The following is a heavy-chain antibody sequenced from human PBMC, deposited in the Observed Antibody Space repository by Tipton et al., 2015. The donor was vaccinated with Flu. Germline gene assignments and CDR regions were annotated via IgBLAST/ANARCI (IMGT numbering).Heavy chain of an antibody. CDR3: ARSSSAYDYVWGGSYYFDF. J-gene: IGHJ4*02. V-gene: IGHV4-39*07. CDR2: IYYSGVT. CDR1: GASINSRSYY. Sequence: TLSLTCTVSGASINSRSYYWGWIRQPPGKGLEWIGSIYYSGVTYYNSSLKSRVTISIDKSRNQFSLKLKSVTVADTAVYYCARSSSAYDYVWGGSYYFDFWGQGTLVTVSS. D-gene: IGHD3-16*01.